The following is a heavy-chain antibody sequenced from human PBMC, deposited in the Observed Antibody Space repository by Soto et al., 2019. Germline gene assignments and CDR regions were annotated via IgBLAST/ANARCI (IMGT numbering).Heavy chain of an antibody. D-gene: IGHD6-19*01. V-gene: IGHV3-33*01. CDR3: ARGPLAGRTPYWYFDL. J-gene: IGHJ2*01. CDR2: IWYDGSNK. CDR1: GFTFSSYG. Sequence: QVQLVESGGGVVQPGRSLRLSCAASGFTFSSYGMHWVRQAPGKGLAWVAVIWYDGSNKYYADSVKGRFTISRDNSKNTLYLQMNSLRAEDTAVYYCARGPLAGRTPYWYFDLWGRGTLVTVSS.